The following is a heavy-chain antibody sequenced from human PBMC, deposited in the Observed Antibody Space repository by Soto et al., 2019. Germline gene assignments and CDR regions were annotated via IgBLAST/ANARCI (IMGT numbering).Heavy chain of an antibody. CDR1: GYTFTSYG. CDR2: ISAYNGNT. J-gene: IGHJ6*02. CDR3: ARDPGFWSGYYSTDYCYCMDV. V-gene: IGHV1-18*01. D-gene: IGHD3-3*01. Sequence: QVQLVPSGAEVKKPGASVKVSCKASGYTFTSYGISWVRQAPGQGLAWMGWISAYNGNTNYAQKLHGRGTMTTDTSTSTAYKELRSLRSDDTAVYYCARDPGFWSGYYSTDYCYCMDVWGQGTTVTVSS.